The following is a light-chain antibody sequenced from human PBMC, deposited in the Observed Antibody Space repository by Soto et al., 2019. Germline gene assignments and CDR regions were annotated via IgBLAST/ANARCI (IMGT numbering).Light chain of an antibody. J-gene: IGKJ1*01. Sequence: IVLTQSPGTLSFTPRERATLSCRASQSVGGTFLAWYQQKGGQAPRLLIHGASNRATGIPDRFSGSGSGADFTLTISRLEPEDCAVYYCQQYGGPPRTFGQRSKVDIK. CDR3: QQYGGPPRT. CDR2: GAS. V-gene: IGKV3-20*01. CDR1: QSVGGTF.